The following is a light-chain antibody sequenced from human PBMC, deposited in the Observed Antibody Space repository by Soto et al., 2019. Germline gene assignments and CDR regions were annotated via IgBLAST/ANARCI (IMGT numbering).Light chain of an antibody. Sequence: VIWMTQSPSLLSASTGDEVTISFRVSQGISSYLAWYQQKPGKAPELLIYAASTLQSGVPSRFSGSGSGTDFTLTISCLQSEDFATYYCQQYYSFPQTFGQGTKVDIK. CDR3: QQYYSFPQT. CDR1: QGISSY. V-gene: IGKV1D-8*01. J-gene: IGKJ1*01. CDR2: AAS.